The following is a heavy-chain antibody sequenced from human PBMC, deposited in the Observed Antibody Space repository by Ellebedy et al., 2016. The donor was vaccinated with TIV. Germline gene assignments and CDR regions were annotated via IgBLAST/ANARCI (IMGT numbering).Heavy chain of an antibody. CDR1: GFIFSSYY. CDR2: ISGSGGMM. V-gene: IGHV3-48*03. CDR3: ARRSRGPSYYFDY. J-gene: IGHJ4*02. Sequence: GESLKISCVASGFIFSSYYMTWVRQAPGKGLDWISYISGSGGMMDHADSVQGRFTISRDNAKNSLYLQLSSLRAEDTAVYYCARRSRGPSYYFDYWGQGALVTVSS. D-gene: IGHD3-10*01.